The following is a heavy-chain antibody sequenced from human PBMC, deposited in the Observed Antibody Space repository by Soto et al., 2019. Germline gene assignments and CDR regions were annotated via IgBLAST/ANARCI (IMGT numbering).Heavy chain of an antibody. CDR2: IWYDGSNK. CDR3: ARGTVHFDY. J-gene: IGHJ4*02. V-gene: IGHV3-33*01. Sequence: QVQLVESGGGVDQPGRSLRLSCAASGFTFSSYGMHWVRQAPGKGLEWVAVIWYDGSNKYYVDSVKGRFTISRDNSKNTLYLQMNSLRAEDTAVYYCARGTVHFDYWGQGTLVTVSS. D-gene: IGHD4-17*01. CDR1: GFTFSSYG.